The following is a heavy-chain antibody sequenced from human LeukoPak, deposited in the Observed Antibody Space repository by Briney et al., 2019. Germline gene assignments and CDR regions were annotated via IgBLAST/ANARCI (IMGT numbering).Heavy chain of an antibody. CDR1: GFTFSSYA. D-gene: IGHD5-18*01. CDR3: AKDRREWIQRWLFDY. Sequence: GGSLRLSCAASGFTFSSYAMSWVRQAPGKGLEWVSAISGSGGSTYYADSVKGRFTISRDNSKNTLYLQMNSLRAEDTAVYYCAKDRREWIQRWLFDYWGQGTLVTVSS. J-gene: IGHJ4*02. CDR2: ISGSGGST. V-gene: IGHV3-23*01.